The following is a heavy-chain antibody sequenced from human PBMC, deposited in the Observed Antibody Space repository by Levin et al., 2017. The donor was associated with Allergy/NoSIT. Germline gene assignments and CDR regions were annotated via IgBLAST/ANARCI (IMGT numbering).Heavy chain of an antibody. V-gene: IGHV3-74*01. J-gene: IGHJ6*02. CDR2: IYSDESNT. CDR1: GFTFNGFW. Sequence: SCAASGFTFNGFWMHWVRQVPGKGLVWVSRIYSDESNTAYADSVKGRFTISRDNAKNMLFLQMNSLRAEDTAVYYCARGWYYGMDVWGQGTTVTVSS. CDR3: ARGWYYGMDV. D-gene: IGHD6-19*01.